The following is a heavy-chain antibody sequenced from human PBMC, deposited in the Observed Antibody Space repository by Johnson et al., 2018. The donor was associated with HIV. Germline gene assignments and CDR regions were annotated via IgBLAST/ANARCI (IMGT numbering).Heavy chain of an antibody. Sequence: VQLVESGGGVVLPGRSLRLSCAASGFTFSSYAMHWVRQAPGKGLEWVAVISYDGSNKYYADSVKGRFTISRDNSKNMLYLQMNSLRAEDTAVYYCAIIPPGGAGKGADAFDIWGQGTMVTVSS. CDR3: AIIPPGGAGKGADAFDI. J-gene: IGHJ3*02. D-gene: IGHD1-26*01. V-gene: IGHV3-30-3*01. CDR1: GFTFSSYA. CDR2: ISYDGSNK.